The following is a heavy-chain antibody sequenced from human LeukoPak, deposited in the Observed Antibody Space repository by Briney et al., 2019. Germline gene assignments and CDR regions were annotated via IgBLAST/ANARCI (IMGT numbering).Heavy chain of an antibody. CDR3: TRGRGGSGNYFSDY. Sequence: ASVKVSCKASGYTFTSYGISWVRQAPGQGLEWMGWISAYNGNTNYAQKLQGRVTMTRNTSISTAYMELSSLRSEDTAVYYCTRGRGGSGNYFSDYWGQGTLVTVSS. D-gene: IGHD3-10*01. CDR2: ISAYNGNT. CDR1: GYTFTSYG. V-gene: IGHV1-18*01. J-gene: IGHJ4*02.